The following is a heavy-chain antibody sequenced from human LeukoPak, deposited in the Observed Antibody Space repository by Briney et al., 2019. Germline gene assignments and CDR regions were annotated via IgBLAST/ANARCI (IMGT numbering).Heavy chain of an antibody. V-gene: IGHV4-34*01. D-gene: IGHD3-10*01. CDR1: GFTLSSYE. J-gene: IGHJ4*02. CDR3: ARSQLFRGADY. Sequence: GSLRLSCAASGFTLSSYEMNWVRQAPGKGLEWIGEINHSGSTNYNPSLKSRVTISVDTSKNQFSLKLSSVTAADTAVYYCARSQLFRGADYWGQGTLVTVSS. CDR2: INHSGST.